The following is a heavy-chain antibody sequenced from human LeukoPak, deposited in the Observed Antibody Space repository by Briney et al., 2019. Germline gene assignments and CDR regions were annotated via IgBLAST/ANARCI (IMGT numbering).Heavy chain of an antibody. V-gene: IGHV4-59*01. CDR1: GGSISSYY. D-gene: IGHD3-10*01. J-gene: IGHJ3*02. CDR3: ARPVSSGSFSGAFNI. CDR2: VYYSGST. Sequence: PSETLSLTCTVSGGSISSYYWSWIRQPPGKGLEWIGNVYYSGSTNYNPSLNSRVTISIDTSKNQFSLKLGSVTAADTAVYYCARPVSSGSFSGAFNIWGRGTMVTVSS.